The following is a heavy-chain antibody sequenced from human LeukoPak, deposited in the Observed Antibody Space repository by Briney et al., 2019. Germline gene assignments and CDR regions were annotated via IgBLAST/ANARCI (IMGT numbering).Heavy chain of an antibody. Sequence: SEPLSLTCAVSGASISSSNWLSWVRQPPGNGLEWIGEIYHSGSTNYNPSLKSRVTISVDNSKTQFSPKMSSMTAADTAVYYCARAGWYTLDNWGQGTLVTVSS. J-gene: IGHJ4*02. CDR2: IYHSGST. V-gene: IGHV4-4*02. CDR1: GASISSSNW. CDR3: ARAGWYTLDN. D-gene: IGHD2-15*01.